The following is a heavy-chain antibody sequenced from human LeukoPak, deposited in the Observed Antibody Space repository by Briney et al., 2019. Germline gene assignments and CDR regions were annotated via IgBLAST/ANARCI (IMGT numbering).Heavy chain of an antibody. CDR3: ASLPVDTAMVVRFDP. CDR1: GGTFSSYA. Sequence: SVKVSCKASGGTFSSYAISWVRQAPGQGLEWMGGIIPIFGTANYAQKFQGRVTITADESTSTAYMELSSLRSEDTAVYYCASLPVDTAMVVRFDPWGQGTLVTVSS. CDR2: IIPIFGTA. D-gene: IGHD5-18*01. J-gene: IGHJ5*02. V-gene: IGHV1-69*13.